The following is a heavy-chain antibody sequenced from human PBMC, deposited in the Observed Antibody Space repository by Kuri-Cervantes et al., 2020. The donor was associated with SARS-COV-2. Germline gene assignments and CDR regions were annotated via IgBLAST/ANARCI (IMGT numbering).Heavy chain of an antibody. CDR3: AYGTNFTTYYDILTGYYRRAYYFDC. D-gene: IGHD3-9*01. V-gene: IGHV1-24*01. Sequence: ASVKVSCKVSGYTLTELSMHWVRQAPGKGLEWMGGFDPEDGETIYAQKFQGRVTITADESTSTAYMELSSLRSEDTAVYYCAYGTNFTTYYDILTGYYRRAYYFDCWGQGTLVTVSS. J-gene: IGHJ4*02. CDR2: FDPEDGET. CDR1: GYTLTELS.